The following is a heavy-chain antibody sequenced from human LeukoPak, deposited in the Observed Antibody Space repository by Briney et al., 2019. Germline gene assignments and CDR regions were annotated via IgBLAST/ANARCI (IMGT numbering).Heavy chain of an antibody. J-gene: IGHJ4*02. V-gene: IGHV3-23*01. Sequence: GGSLRLSCAASGFTFSSYAMSWVRQAPGKGLEWVSAISGSGGSTYYADSVKGRFTISRDNSKNTLYLQMNSLRAEDTAVYYCAKGILVAAAPPREFDYWGQGTLVTVSS. D-gene: IGHD2-2*01. CDR2: ISGSGGST. CDR1: GFTFSSYA. CDR3: AKGILVAAAPPREFDY.